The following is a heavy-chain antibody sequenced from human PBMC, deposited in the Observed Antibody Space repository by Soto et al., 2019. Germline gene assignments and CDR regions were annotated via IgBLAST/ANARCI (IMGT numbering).Heavy chain of an antibody. J-gene: IGHJ5*02. CDR3: ARHASEYSSSWYNNWFDP. CDR2: INAGNGNT. CDR1: GYTFTSYA. D-gene: IGHD6-13*01. Sequence: ASVKVSCKASGYTFTSYAMHWVRQAPGQRLEWMGWINAGNGNTKYSQKFQGRVTITRDTSASTAYMELSSLRSEDTAVYYCARHASEYSSSWYNNWFDPWGQGTLVTVSS. V-gene: IGHV1-3*01.